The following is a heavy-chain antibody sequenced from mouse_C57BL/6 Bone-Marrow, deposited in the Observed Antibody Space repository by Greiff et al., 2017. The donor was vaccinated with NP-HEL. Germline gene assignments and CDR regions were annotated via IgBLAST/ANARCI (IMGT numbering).Heavy chain of an antibody. V-gene: IGHV5-6*02. CDR2: ISSGGSYT. CDR1: GFTFSSYG. D-gene: IGHD1-1*01. J-gene: IGHJ2*01. Sequence: DVKLVESGGDLVKPGGSLKLSCAASGFTFSSYGMSWVRQTPDKRLEWVATISSGGSYTYYPDSVKGRFTISRDNAKNTLYLQMSSLKSEDTAMYYCARLPITTVVANYFDYWGQGTTLTVSS. CDR3: ARLPITTVVANYFDY.